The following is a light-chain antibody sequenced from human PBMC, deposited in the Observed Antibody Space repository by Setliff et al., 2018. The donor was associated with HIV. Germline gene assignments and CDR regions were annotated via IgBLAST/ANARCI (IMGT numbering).Light chain of an antibody. V-gene: IGLV2-23*02. Sequence: QSALTQPASVSGSPGQSITISCTGTSSDVGSYNLVSWHQQHPGKAPKLMIYEVSKRPSGVSNRFSGSKYGNTASLTISGLQAEDEADYYCCSYAGSSTLVFGGGTKVTVL. CDR3: CSYAGSSTLV. CDR1: SSDVGSYNL. CDR2: EVS. J-gene: IGLJ2*01.